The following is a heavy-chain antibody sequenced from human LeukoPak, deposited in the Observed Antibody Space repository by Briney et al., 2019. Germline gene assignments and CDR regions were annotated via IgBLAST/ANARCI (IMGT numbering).Heavy chain of an antibody. D-gene: IGHD5/OR15-5a*01. CDR1: GFTLSDYS. Sequence: ASVKVSCKASGFTLSDYSIHWVRQAPGQGLGCMGWIKPNGGDATYVQKFQGRVTMTRDTSINTAYMELSRLRYDDTAVYYCARGVAGVYSWFDPWGQGTLVTVSS. CDR3: ARGVAGVYSWFDP. J-gene: IGHJ5*02. V-gene: IGHV1-2*02. CDR2: IKPNGGDA.